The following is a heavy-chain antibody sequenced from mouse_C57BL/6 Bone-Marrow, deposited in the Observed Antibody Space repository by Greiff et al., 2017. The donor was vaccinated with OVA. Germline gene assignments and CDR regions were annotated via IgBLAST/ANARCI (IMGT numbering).Heavy chain of an antibody. V-gene: IGHV5-17*01. CDR3: ARPSYGSSYWYFDV. D-gene: IGHD1-1*01. Sequence: EVKVVESGGGLVKPGGSLKLSCAASGFTFSDYGMHWVRQAPEKGLEWVAYISSGSSTIYYADTVKGRFTISRDNAKNTLFLQMTSLRSEDTAMYYCARPSYGSSYWYFDVWGTGTTVTVSS. J-gene: IGHJ1*03. CDR1: GFTFSDYG. CDR2: ISSGSSTI.